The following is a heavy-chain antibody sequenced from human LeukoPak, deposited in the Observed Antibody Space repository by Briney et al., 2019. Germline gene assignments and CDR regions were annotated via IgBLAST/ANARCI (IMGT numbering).Heavy chain of an antibody. CDR3: ARFAAGGSYYYYMDV. CDR1: GFTFSSYT. CDR2: IGTSSTTI. Sequence: GGSLRLSCAASGFTFSSYTMNWVRQPPGKGLEWVSNIGTSSTTIYYADSVKGRFTISRDNAKDSLYLQMNSLRADDTAVYYCARFAAGGSYYYYMDVWGKGTTVTVSS. V-gene: IGHV3-48*01. D-gene: IGHD6-25*01. J-gene: IGHJ6*03.